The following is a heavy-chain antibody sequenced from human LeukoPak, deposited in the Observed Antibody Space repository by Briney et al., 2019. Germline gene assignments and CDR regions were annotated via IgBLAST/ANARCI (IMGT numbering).Heavy chain of an antibody. CDR1: GFTFSSYN. V-gene: IGHV3-21*01. J-gene: IGHJ4*02. D-gene: IGHD3-22*01. CDR3: AKDRFYDSSGYCFDY. Sequence: GGSLRLSCAASGFTFSSYNMNWVRQAPGKGLEWVSSISSSSGYIYYADSVKGRFTISRDNSKNTLYLQMNSLRAEDTAVYYCAKDRFYDSSGYCFDYWGQGTLVTVSS. CDR2: ISSSSGYI.